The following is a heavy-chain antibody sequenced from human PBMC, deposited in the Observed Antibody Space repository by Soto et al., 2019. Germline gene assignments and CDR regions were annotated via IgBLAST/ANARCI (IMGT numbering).Heavy chain of an antibody. CDR2: ISYDGSNK. V-gene: IGHV3-30*18. CDR3: AKDYYGSGIGGMDV. J-gene: IGHJ6*02. CDR1: GFTFSSYG. D-gene: IGHD3-10*01. Sequence: GGSLRLSCAASGFTFSSYGMHWVRQAPGKGLEWVAVISYDGSNKYYADSVKGRFTISRDNSKNTLYLQMNSLRAEDTAVYYCAKDYYGSGIGGMDVWGQGTTVTVSS.